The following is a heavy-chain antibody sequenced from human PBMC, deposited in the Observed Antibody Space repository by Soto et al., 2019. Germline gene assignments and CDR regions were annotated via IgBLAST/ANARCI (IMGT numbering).Heavy chain of an antibody. J-gene: IGHJ5*02. CDR3: VRAVSSSLTFYNWFDP. Sequence: GGSLRLCCGASGFTFSSYWMHWVRQAPGEGLLWVSRINVDGSRITYADSVKGRFTISRDNAKNTVYLQMNSLRAEDTAVYYCVRAVSSSLTFYNWFDPWGQGTLVTVSS. D-gene: IGHD6-6*01. V-gene: IGHV3-74*01. CDR2: INVDGSRI. CDR1: GFTFSSYW.